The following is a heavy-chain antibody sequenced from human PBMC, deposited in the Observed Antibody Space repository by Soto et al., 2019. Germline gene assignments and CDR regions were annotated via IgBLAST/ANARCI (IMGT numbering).Heavy chain of an antibody. CDR2: ISSSSSTI. CDR3: ARSADILTGYYTGWFDP. D-gene: IGHD3-9*01. J-gene: IGHJ5*02. Sequence: EVQLVESGGGLVQPGGSLRLSCAASGFTFSSYSMNWVRQAPGKGLEWVSYISSSSSTIYYADSVKGRFTISRDNAKNSLYLQMNSLRDEDTAVYYCARSADILTGYYTGWFDPWGQGTLVTVSS. V-gene: IGHV3-48*02. CDR1: GFTFSSYS.